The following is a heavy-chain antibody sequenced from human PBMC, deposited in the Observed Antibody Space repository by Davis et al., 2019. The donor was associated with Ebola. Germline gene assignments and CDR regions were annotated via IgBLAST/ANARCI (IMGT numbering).Heavy chain of an antibody. V-gene: IGHV3-64*02. J-gene: IGHJ4*02. Sequence: GVSLKISCAASGFTFSSYAMHWVRQAPGKGLEYVSAISSNGGSTYYADSVKGRFTISRDNSKNTLYLQMGSLRAEDMAVYYCARGPPSSGWYFDYWGQGTLVTVSS. CDR2: ISSNGGST. CDR3: ARGPPSSGWYFDY. D-gene: IGHD6-19*01. CDR1: GFTFSSYA.